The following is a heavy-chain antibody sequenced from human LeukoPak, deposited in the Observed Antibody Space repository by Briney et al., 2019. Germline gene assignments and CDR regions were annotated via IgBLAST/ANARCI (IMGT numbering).Heavy chain of an antibody. CDR3: AKSNAARDASGSDY. Sequence: GGSLRLSCAASGFTFSSYWMGWVRQAPGKGLEWVANINQDGSETYYVDSVEGRITISRDNAKNSLYLQMNSLGAEDTAVYFCAKSNAARDASGSDYWGQGTLVTVSS. V-gene: IGHV3-7*01. CDR1: GFTFSSYW. J-gene: IGHJ4*02. CDR2: INQDGSET. D-gene: IGHD3-10*01.